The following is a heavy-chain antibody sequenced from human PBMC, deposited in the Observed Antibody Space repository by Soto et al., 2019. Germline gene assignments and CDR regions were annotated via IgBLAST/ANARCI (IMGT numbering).Heavy chain of an antibody. CDR1: GGSFSGYY. CDR3: ARDGDIVPTTYYFDY. D-gene: IGHD2-8*01. Sequence: PSETLSLTCAVYGGSFSGYYWSWIRQPPGKGLEWIGEINHSGSTNYNPSLKSRVTISVDTSKNQFSLKLSSVTAADTAVYYCARDGDIVPTTYYFDYWGQGTLVTVSS. V-gene: IGHV4-34*01. J-gene: IGHJ4*02. CDR2: INHSGST.